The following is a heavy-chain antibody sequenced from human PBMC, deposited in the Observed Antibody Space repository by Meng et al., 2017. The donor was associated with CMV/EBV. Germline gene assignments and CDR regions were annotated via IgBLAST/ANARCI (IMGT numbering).Heavy chain of an antibody. CDR2: IYTSGST. D-gene: IGHD6-13*01. CDR1: GGSISSYY. J-gene: IGHJ4*02. V-gene: IGHV4-4*07. CDR3: AREMPIAAAGCFDY. Sequence: QAQLPESGTGLVNPSETLSLTCTVSGGSISSYYWSWIRQPAGKGLEWIGRIYTSGSTNYNPSLKSRVTMSVDTSKNQFSLKLSSVTAADTAVYYCAREMPIAAAGCFDYWGQGTLVTVSS.